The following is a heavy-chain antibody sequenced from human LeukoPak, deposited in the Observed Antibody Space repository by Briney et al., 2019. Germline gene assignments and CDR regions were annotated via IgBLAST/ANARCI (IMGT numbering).Heavy chain of an antibody. Sequence: GGSLRLSCAASGFTFSSYWMHWVRQAPGKGLVWVSRINSDGSSTSYADSVKGRFTISRDNAKNTLYLQMNSLRAEDTAVYYCARDPEDTMVRGVMIVVGAFDIWGQGTMVTVSS. CDR2: INSDGSST. CDR3: ARDPEDTMVRGVMIVVGAFDI. D-gene: IGHD3-10*01. J-gene: IGHJ3*02. CDR1: GFTFSSYW. V-gene: IGHV3-74*01.